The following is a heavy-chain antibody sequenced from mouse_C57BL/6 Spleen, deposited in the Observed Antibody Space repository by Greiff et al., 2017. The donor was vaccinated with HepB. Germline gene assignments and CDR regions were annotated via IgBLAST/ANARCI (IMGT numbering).Heavy chain of an antibody. J-gene: IGHJ4*01. CDR2: INPNYGTT. V-gene: IGHV1-39*01. CDR3: AREGYYYGSSFEGFYAMDY. CDR1: GYSFTDYN. Sequence: VHVKQSGPELVKPGASVKISCKASGYSFTDYNMNWVKQSNGKSLVWIGVINPNYGTTSYNQKFKGKATLTVDQSSSTAYMQLNSLTSEDSAVYYCAREGYYYGSSFEGFYAMDYWGQGTSVTVSS. D-gene: IGHD1-1*01.